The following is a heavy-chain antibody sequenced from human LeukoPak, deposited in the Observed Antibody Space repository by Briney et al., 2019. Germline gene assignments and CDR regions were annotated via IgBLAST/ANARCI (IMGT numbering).Heavy chain of an antibody. CDR1: GFIFNTFW. J-gene: IGHJ4*02. D-gene: IGHD3-10*01. Sequence: GGSLRLSCAASGFIFNTFWMNWVRLTPGKGLVWVSRINTDGSITNYADSVKGRFSISRDNAKNTLYLQMSSLRAEDTAVYYCARDRGPRTGFMVREAYDYWGQGTLVTVSS. CDR3: ARDRGPRTGFMVREAYDY. CDR2: INTDGSIT. V-gene: IGHV3-74*01.